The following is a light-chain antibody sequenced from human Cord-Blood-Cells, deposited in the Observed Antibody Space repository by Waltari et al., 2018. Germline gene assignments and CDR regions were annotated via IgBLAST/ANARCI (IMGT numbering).Light chain of an antibody. CDR3: QQYNSYT. CDR1: QSISSW. V-gene: IGKV1-5*03. CDR2: KAS. Sequence: DIQTTQSPSTLSESVGERITITCRASQSISSWLAWYHPKPGKSTKLLIYKASSLESGVPSRFSGSGSGTEFTLTISSLQPDDFATYYCQQYNSYTFGQGTKLEIK. J-gene: IGKJ2*01.